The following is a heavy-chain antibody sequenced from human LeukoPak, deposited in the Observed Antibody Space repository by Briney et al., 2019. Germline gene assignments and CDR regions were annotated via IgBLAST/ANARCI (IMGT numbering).Heavy chain of an antibody. D-gene: IGHD1-26*01. J-gene: IGHJ4*02. CDR3: ARGSIVGATFDYFDC. CDR1: GYTFTGYY. CDR2: INPNSGGT. V-gene: IGHV1-2*02. Sequence: GASVKVSCKASGYTFTGYYIHWVRQAPGQGLEWMGWINPNSGGTNYAQKFQGRVTMTRDTSISTAYTDLSRLRSDDTAVYYCARGSIVGATFDYFDCWGQGTLVTVSS.